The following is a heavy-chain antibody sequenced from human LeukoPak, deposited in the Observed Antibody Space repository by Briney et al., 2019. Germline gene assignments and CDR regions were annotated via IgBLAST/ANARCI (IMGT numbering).Heavy chain of an antibody. CDR2: IYYSGST. CDR3: ARAAAGLGEPRFDP. D-gene: IGHD6-13*01. V-gene: IGHV4-59*01. CDR1: GGSISSYY. J-gene: IGHJ5*02. Sequence: SETLSLTCTVSGGSISSYYWSWIRQPPGKGLEWIGYIYYSGSTNYNPSLKSRVTISVDTSKNQFSLKLSSVTAVDTAVYYCARAAAGLGEPRFDPWGQGTLVTVSS.